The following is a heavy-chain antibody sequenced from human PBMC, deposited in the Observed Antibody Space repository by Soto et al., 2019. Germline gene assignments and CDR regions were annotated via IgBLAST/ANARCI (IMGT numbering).Heavy chain of an antibody. J-gene: IGHJ4*02. V-gene: IGHV3-23*01. D-gene: IGHD3-10*01. CDR1: GVTFTSYA. CDR2: ISKSGDST. CDR3: SKGSFGFDY. Sequence: EVQLLESGGGLVQPGGSLRLSCAASGVTFTSYAMTGVRQVPGGGLQWVSSISKSGDSTYYADSVKGRFTTSRDNSKNTLYLQMNSLRAEDTDIYYCSKGSFGFDYWGQGTMVTVSS.